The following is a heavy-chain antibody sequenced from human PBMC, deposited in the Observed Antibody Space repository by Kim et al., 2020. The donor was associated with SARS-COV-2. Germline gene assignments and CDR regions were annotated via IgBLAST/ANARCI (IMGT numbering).Heavy chain of an antibody. Sequence: YSQKFQGRVTMTRDTSASTAYMELSSLRSEDTAVYYCASTAVAGMVGFDYWGQGTLVTVSS. CDR3: ASTAVAGMVGFDY. J-gene: IGHJ4*02. D-gene: IGHD6-19*01. V-gene: IGHV1-3*01.